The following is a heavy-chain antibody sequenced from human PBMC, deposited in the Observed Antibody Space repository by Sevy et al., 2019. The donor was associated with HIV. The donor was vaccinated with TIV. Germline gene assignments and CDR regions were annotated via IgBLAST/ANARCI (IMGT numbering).Heavy chain of an antibody. CDR3: ATDIVVGRDY. D-gene: IGHD2-2*01. Sequence: ASVKVSCNVSGYTLSELSMHWVRQAPGKGLEWMGGFDEDGEIMYAQKFQGRVTMTEDTSTDTAYMELSSLRSEDTAVYYCATDIVVGRDYWGQGTLVTVSS. V-gene: IGHV1-24*01. J-gene: IGHJ4*02. CDR2: FDEDGEI. CDR1: GYTLSELS.